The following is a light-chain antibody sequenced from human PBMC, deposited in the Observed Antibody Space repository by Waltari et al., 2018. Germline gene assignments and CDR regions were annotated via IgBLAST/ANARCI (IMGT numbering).Light chain of an antibody. J-gene: IGLJ2*01. Sequence: QSALTQPASVSGSPGQSITISCTGTSSDVGTYNFVSWYQQHPGKAPRLMIYEVTKRPSGVSNRFSGSKSGNTASLTISGLQAEDAADYYCCSLAGSALAFGGGTKLTVL. CDR3: CSLAGSALA. CDR2: EVT. V-gene: IGLV2-23*02. CDR1: SSDVGTYNF.